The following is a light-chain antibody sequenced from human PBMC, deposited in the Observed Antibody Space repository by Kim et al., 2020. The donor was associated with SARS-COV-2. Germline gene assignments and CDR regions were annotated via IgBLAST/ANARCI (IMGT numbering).Light chain of an antibody. CDR1: QTINYF. J-gene: IGKJ5*01. Sequence: ASVEDRVPIFCRASQTINYFLSWYQQKPGKAPVLLIYGASSLQSGVPSRFSGSGYGTDFTLTLTSLQPEDFATYYCQQDYRFPDTFGQGTRLEIK. CDR3: QQDYRFPDT. CDR2: GAS. V-gene: IGKV1-39*01.